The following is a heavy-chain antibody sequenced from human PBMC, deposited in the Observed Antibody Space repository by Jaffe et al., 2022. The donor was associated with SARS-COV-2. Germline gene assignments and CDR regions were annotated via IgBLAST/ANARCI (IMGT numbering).Heavy chain of an antibody. Sequence: EVQLLESGGGFVRPGGSLRLSCVASGFSFNSHGMSWVRQAPGKGLEWVSSVDGSGGNTFHADSVKGRFTISRDNSRKTLHLQMDSLRVEDTALYYCVKDYFVENDVTSGHYLLGKWGQGILVTVSS. CDR1: GFSFNSHG. CDR3: VKDYFVENDVTSGHYLLGK. CDR2: VDGSGGNT. V-gene: IGHV3-23*01. D-gene: IGHD3-22*01. J-gene: IGHJ4*02.